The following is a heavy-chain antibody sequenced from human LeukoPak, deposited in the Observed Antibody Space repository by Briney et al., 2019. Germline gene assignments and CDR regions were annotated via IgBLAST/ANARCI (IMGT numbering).Heavy chain of an antibody. V-gene: IGHV4-39*01. J-gene: IGHJ4*02. CDR3: ARQTGLGLFILP. Sequence: SETLSLTCSVSGGSISSSYSYWGWIRQPPGMGLEWIGSIYYTGNTYYNSSLKSQVSISIDTSKNQFSLKLTSVTAAATAVYYCARQTGLGLFILPGGQGTLVTVSS. CDR1: GGSISSSYSY. CDR2: IYYTGNT. D-gene: IGHD3/OR15-3a*01.